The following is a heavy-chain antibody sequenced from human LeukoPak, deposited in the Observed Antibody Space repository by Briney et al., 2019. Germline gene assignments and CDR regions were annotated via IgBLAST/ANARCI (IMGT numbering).Heavy chain of an antibody. V-gene: IGHV3-21*01. D-gene: IGHD3-10*01. Sequence: GGSLRLSCAASEFTFNNYAMNWVRQAPGKGLEWVSSISSSSSHIYYADSVKGRFTISRDNAKNSLYLQMNSLRAEDTAVYYCARGRGLPGPLDYWGQGTLVTVSS. CDR3: ARGRGLPGPLDY. CDR2: ISSSSSHI. CDR1: EFTFNNYA. J-gene: IGHJ4*02.